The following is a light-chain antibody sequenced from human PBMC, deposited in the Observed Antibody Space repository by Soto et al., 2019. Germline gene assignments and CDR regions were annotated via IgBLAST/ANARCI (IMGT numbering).Light chain of an antibody. CDR1: DNIVHW. CDR3: QHYNSYSEV. CDR2: KAA. V-gene: IGKV1-5*03. Sequence: DIQMTQSPSTLSASVGDRVAITCRASDNIVHWVAWYQQKPGKAPKLLIYKAANLADEVPSRFSGSGSGTEFTLTISSLQPDDFATYYCQHYNSYSEVFGQGTKVDIK. J-gene: IGKJ1*01.